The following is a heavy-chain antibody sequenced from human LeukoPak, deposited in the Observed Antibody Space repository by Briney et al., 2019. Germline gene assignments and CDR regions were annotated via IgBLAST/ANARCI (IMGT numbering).Heavy chain of an antibody. V-gene: IGHV4-34*01. D-gene: IGHD7-27*01. CDR1: GGSFSGYY. J-gene: IGHJ4*02. CDR2: INHSGST. Sequence: SETLSLTCSVYGGSFSGYYWSWIRQPPAKGLEWIGEINHSGSTNYNPSLKSRVTISVDTSKNQFSLKLSSVTAADTAVYYCARNWEPYYFDYWGQGTLVTVSS. CDR3: ARNWEPYYFDY.